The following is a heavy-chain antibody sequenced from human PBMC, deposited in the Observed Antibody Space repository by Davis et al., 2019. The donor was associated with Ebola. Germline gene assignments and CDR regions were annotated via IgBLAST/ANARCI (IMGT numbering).Heavy chain of an antibody. V-gene: IGHV1-46*01. CDR2: INTSGGST. CDR1: GYTFTSYY. CDR3: AIDSLYCSSTSCYTGIWEGRGLWRLRNYGMDV. Sequence: ASVKVSCKASGYTFTSYYMHWVRQAPGQGLEWMGIINTSGGSTSYAQKFQGRVTMTRDTSTSTVYMGLSSLRSEDTAVYYCAIDSLYCSSTSCYTGIWEGRGLWRLRNYGMDVWGQGTTVTVSS. D-gene: IGHD2-2*02. J-gene: IGHJ6*02.